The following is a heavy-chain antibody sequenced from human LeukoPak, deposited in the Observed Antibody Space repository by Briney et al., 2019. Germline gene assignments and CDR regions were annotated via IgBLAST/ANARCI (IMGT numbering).Heavy chain of an antibody. Sequence: GESLKISCKGSGYSFTNNWIGWVRQMPGKGLEWMGIIFPGDSDTRNNPSFQGQVTISADKSISTAYLQWSSLKASDTAIYYCTCATPYYYGSGSYYTDYWGQGTLVTVSS. V-gene: IGHV5-51*01. J-gene: IGHJ4*02. CDR2: IFPGDSDT. CDR1: GYSFTNNW. CDR3: TCATPYYYGSGSYYTDY. D-gene: IGHD3-10*01.